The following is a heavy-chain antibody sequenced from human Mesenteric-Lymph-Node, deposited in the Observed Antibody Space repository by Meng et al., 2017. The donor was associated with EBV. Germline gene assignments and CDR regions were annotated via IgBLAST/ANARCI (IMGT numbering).Heavy chain of an antibody. CDR2: ISAYNGNT. D-gene: IGHD3/OR15-3a*01. V-gene: IGHV1-18*01. CDR3: AREGDWTTFDY. J-gene: IGHJ4*02. Sequence: VLPGAEVKSPGASVRVSFKAFCYTYTSDGIICVRQAPGQGLEWVGWISAYNGNTNYAQKVQGRVTMTTDTSTTTAYMELRRLRSDDTAVYYCAREGDWTTFDYWGQGTLVTVSS. CDR1: CYTYTSDG.